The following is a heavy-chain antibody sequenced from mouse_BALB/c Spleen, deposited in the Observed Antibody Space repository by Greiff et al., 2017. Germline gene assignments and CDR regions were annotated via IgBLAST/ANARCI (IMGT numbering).Heavy chain of an antibody. CDR2: IYPGDGDT. CDR1: GYAFSSYW. Sequence: QVQLQQSGAELVRPGSSVKISCKASGYAFSSYWMNWVKQRPGQGLEWIGQIYPGDGDTNYNGKFKGKATLTADKSSSTAYMQLSSLTSEDSAVYFCARWGYGKGMDYWGQGTSVTVSS. V-gene: IGHV1-80*01. CDR3: ARWGYGKGMDY. D-gene: IGHD2-10*02. J-gene: IGHJ4*01.